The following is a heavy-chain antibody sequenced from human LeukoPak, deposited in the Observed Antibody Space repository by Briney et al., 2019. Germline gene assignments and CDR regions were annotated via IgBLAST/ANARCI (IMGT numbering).Heavy chain of an antibody. D-gene: IGHD4-11*01. CDR3: ARAPAPHSSADYPPDY. J-gene: IGHJ4*02. CDR2: IRNRGST. V-gene: IGHV4-4*08. CDR1: GGSISDYY. Sequence: SETLSLTCTVSGGSISDYYWSWIRQPPGKGLESIGYIRNRGSTNYNPSLKSRVTISVDTSKNQFSLKLNSVAAADTAVYYCARAPAPHSSADYPPDYWGQGTLVTVSS.